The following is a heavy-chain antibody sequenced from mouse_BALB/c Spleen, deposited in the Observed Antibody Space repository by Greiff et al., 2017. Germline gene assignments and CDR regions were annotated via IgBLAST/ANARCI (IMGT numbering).Heavy chain of an antibody. Sequence: EVKLMESGPSLVKPSQTLSLTCSVTGYSFTSGYWNWIRKFPGNKLEYMGYISYSGSTYYNPSLKSRISITRDTSKNQYYLQLNSVTTEDTATYYCARGDVPDYWGQGTTLTVSS. CDR1: GYSFTSGY. J-gene: IGHJ2*01. V-gene: IGHV3-8*02. CDR2: ISYSGST. CDR3: ARGDVPDY.